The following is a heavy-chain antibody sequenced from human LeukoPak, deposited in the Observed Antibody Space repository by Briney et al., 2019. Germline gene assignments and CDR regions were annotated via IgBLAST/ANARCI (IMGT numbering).Heavy chain of an antibody. J-gene: IGHJ6*03. V-gene: IGHV3-48*03. D-gene: IGHD1-26*01. CDR1: GFTFSSDE. Sequence: GGSLRLSCAASGFTFSSDEMHSVRQAPGKGLEWVSYISSSGSTIYYADSVKGRFTISRDNANNSLYLQMNSLRAEDTAVYYCARDPYSGSYGDYYYYYMDVWGKGTTVTISS. CDR3: ARDPYSGSYGDYYYYYMDV. CDR2: ISSSGSTI.